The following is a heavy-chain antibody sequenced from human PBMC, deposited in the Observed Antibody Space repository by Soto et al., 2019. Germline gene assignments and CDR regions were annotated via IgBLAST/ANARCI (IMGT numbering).Heavy chain of an antibody. D-gene: IGHD3-3*01. CDR2: ISYDGSNK. J-gene: IGHJ3*02. CDR1: GFTFSSYA. Sequence: GGSLRLSCAASGFTFSSYAMHWVRQAPGKGLEWVAVISYDGSNKYYADSVKGRFTISRDNSKNTLYLQMNSLRAEDTAVYYCARDRGRLRFLEWSPIADAFDIWGQGTMVTVSS. V-gene: IGHV3-30-3*01. CDR3: ARDRGRLRFLEWSPIADAFDI.